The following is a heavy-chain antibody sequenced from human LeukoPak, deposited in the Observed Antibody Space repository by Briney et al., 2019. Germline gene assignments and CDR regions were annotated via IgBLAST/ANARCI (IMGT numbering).Heavy chain of an antibody. CDR1: GFTFSDHY. J-gene: IGHJ6*03. D-gene: IGHD6-6*01. CDR3: ARVIATRPHYHYYMDV. Sequence: GGSLRLSCAASGFTFSDHYMSWICQAPGKGLEWVSYISNSGRTIYYSDSVKGRFTISRGNAENSLYLQMNSLRAEDTAVYYCARVIATRPHYHYYMDVWGKGTTVTVSS. V-gene: IGHV3-11*04. CDR2: ISNSGRTI.